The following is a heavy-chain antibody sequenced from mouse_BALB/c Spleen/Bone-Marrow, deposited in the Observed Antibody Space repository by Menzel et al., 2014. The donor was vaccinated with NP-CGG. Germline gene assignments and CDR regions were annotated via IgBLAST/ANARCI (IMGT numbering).Heavy chain of an antibody. CDR1: GYSFSGYF. CDR2: INPYNGES. CDR3: GRGGTVVTKGSTYWYFDL. J-gene: IGHJ1*01. V-gene: IGHV1-37*01. Sequence: EVQVVESGPDLVKPGASVKISCKASGYSFSGYFMNWVKQSHGKSLEWIGRINPYNGESFYNQKFKDKATLTVDKSSTTAHMDLLSLTSEDSAVYYCGRGGTVVTKGSTYWYFDLWGAGTPVTVSS. D-gene: IGHD1-1*01.